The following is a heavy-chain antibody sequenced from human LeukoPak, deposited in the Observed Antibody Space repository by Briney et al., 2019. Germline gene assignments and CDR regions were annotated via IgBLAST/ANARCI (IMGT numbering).Heavy chain of an antibody. Sequence: SDTLSLTCAVSGYSISSSNWWGWIRPPPGKGLEGSGYIYYSGSTYYQPSLKSRVTMSVDTSKNQFSLKLSSVTAVDTAVYYCARYTTIWYTFDMWGQGTMVTVSS. V-gene: IGHV4-28*01. CDR1: GYSISSSNW. D-gene: IGHD6-13*01. CDR3: ARYTTIWYTFDM. CDR2: IYYSGST. J-gene: IGHJ3*02.